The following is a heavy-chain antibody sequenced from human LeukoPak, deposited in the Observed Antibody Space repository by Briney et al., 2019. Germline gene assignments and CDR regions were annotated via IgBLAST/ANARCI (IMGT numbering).Heavy chain of an antibody. CDR2: IYISGST. CDR1: GGSISGYY. Sequence: SETLSLTCTVSGGSISGYYWNWIRQPAGRGLEWIGRIYISGSTNYNPSLKSRVTMSIDTSKNQFSLKLSSVTAADTAVYYCARAGDGSGSYDNADYDYWGQGTLVTVSS. J-gene: IGHJ4*02. V-gene: IGHV4-4*07. D-gene: IGHD3-10*01. CDR3: ARAGDGSGSYDNADYDY.